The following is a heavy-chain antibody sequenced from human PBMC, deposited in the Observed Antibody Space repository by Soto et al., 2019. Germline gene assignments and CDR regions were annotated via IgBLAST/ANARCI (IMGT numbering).Heavy chain of an antibody. V-gene: IGHV4-39*01. J-gene: IGHJ6*02. CDR2: VSYGGST. CDR3: ARCNFGLGSTLYGMGA. CDR1: GGSVYSTVYY. D-gene: IGHD3-10*01. Sequence: SETLSLTCTVSGGSVYSTVYYWAWVRQPPGKGLEWIGSVSYGGSTYYNPSLKSRVTISVDTSKNQFSLELSSVTAADTAVYYCARCNFGLGSTLYGMGAWGQGTTVTVS.